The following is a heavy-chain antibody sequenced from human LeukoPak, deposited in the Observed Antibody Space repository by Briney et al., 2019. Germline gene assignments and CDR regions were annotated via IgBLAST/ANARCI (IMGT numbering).Heavy chain of an antibody. J-gene: IGHJ4*02. D-gene: IGHD2/OR15-2a*01. CDR2: IKEDGSER. Sequence: GGSLRLSCEGSAFIFSGHWMNWVRQTPGKGLEWVASIKEDGSERQYVDSVKGRFTISRENAKNSFYLQMNSLRAEDTAVYYCARSFYDDFPRWGQGTLVTVSS. CDR3: ARSFYDDFPR. CDR1: AFIFSGHW. V-gene: IGHV3-7*03.